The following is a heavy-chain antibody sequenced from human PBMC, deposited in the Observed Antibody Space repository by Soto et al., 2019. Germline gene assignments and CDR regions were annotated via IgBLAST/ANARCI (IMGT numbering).Heavy chain of an antibody. V-gene: IGHV3-23*01. CDR3: ARRSGTTRVAAFDI. Sequence: GGSLRLSCAVSGFTFSKYAMSWVRQAPGKGLECVSGISSDGGSTYYADSVKGRFTISRDNSRNTVYLQMNNLRAEDMAVYYCARRSGTTRVAAFDIWGQGTMVT. J-gene: IGHJ3*02. CDR1: GFTFSKYA. CDR2: ISSDGGST. D-gene: IGHD1-7*01.